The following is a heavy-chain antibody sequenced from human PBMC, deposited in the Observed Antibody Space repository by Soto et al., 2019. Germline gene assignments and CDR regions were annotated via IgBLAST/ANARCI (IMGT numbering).Heavy chain of an antibody. CDR2: IYYSGST. Sequence: QVQLQESGPGLVKPSETLSLTCTVSGGSVSSGSYYWSWIRQPPGKGLEWIGYIYYSGSTNYNPSLKSRVTISVDPSKNQFSLKLSSVTAADTAVYYCARAVSRRDGYSLIGWYYYGMDVWGQGTTVTVSS. CDR1: GGSVSSGSYY. D-gene: IGHD4-4*01. V-gene: IGHV4-61*01. J-gene: IGHJ6*02. CDR3: ARAVSRRDGYSLIGWYYYGMDV.